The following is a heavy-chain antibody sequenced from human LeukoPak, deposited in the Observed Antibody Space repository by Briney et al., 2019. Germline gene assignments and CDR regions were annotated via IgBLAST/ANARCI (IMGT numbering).Heavy chain of an antibody. J-gene: IGHJ4*02. Sequence: GASVKVSCKASGGIFSSYAISWVRQAPGQGLEWMGRIIPIFGTANYAQKFQGRVAITTDESTSTAYMELSSLRSEDTAVYYCARAPYYYDSSGYDDYWGQGTLVTVSS. CDR1: GGIFSSYA. V-gene: IGHV1-69*05. D-gene: IGHD3-22*01. CDR2: IIPIFGTA. CDR3: ARAPYYYDSSGYDDY.